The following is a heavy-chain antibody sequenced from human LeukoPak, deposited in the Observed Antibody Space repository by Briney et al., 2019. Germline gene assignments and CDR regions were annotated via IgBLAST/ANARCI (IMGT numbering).Heavy chain of an antibody. CDR2: IIPILGIA. D-gene: IGHD3-10*01. J-gene: IGHJ4*02. Sequence: SVTVSCKASGDTFSSYAISWVRQASGQGLEWMGRIIPILGIANYAQKFQGRVTITADKSTSTAYMELSSLRSEDTAVYYCARAGYYYGSGSYGHFDYWGQGTLVTVSS. V-gene: IGHV1-69*04. CDR1: GDTFSSYA. CDR3: ARAGYYYGSGSYGHFDY.